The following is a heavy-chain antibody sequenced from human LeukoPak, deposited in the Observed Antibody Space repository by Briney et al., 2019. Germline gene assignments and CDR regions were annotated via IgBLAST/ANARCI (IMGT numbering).Heavy chain of an antibody. J-gene: IGHJ3*02. V-gene: IGHV4-38-2*02. Sequence: SETLSLTCSVSGYSISSGYYWGWIRPPPGKGLEWIGSIYHSGSTYYNPSLKSRVTISVDTSKNQFSLKLNSVTAADTAVYYCAKSNGYGLVDIWGQGTMVTVSS. CDR3: AKSNGYGLVDI. CDR2: IYHSGST. D-gene: IGHD3-10*01. CDR1: GYSISSGYY.